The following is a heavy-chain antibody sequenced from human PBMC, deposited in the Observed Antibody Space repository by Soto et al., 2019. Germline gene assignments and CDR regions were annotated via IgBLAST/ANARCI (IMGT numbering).Heavy chain of an antibody. J-gene: IGHJ6*02. V-gene: IGHV4-39*01. D-gene: IGHD6-6*01. CDR3: ASPVRSSSGDNCYYYGMDV. CDR2: IYYSGST. Sequence: SETLSLTCTVSGGSISSSSYYWGWIRQPPGKGLEWIGSIYYSGSTYYNPSLKSRVTISVDTSKNQFPLKLSSVTAADTAVYYCASPVRSSSGDNCYYYGMDVWGQGTTVTVSS. CDR1: GGSISSSSYY.